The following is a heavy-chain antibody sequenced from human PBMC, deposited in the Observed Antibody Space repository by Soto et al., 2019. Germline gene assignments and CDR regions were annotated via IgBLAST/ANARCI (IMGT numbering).Heavy chain of an antibody. V-gene: IGHV3-30-3*01. CDR3: ACGRGGSCYSY. CDR1: GFTFSSYA. D-gene: IGHD2-15*01. J-gene: IGHJ1*01. CDR2: ISYDGSNK. Sequence: QVQLVESGGGVVQPGRSLRLSCAASGFTFSSYAMHWVRQAPGKGLEWVAVISYDGSNKYYADSVKGRFTISRDNSKNSLYLQINSLIAEDTAEYYCACGRGGSCYSYWGQGTMVTVSS.